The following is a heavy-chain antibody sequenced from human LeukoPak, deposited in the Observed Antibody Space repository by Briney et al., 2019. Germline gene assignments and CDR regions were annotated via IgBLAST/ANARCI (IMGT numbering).Heavy chain of an antibody. CDR1: GFTFSSHA. V-gene: IGHV3-30-3*01. CDR2: ISYDGSNK. D-gene: IGHD3-10*01. J-gene: IGHJ4*02. CDR3: GRDSGEFLMDY. Sequence: GRSLRLSCAASGFTFSSHAMHWVRQAPGKGLEWVAVISYDGSNKYYADSVKGRFTISRDNAKNTLYLQMNSLRTEDTAVYYCGRDSGEFLMDYWGQGTLVTVSS.